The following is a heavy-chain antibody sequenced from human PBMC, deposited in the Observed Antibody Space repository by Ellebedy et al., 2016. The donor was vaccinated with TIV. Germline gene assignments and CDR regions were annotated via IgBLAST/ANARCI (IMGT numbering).Heavy chain of an antibody. D-gene: IGHD2-8*01. CDR3: AKPFLMVYAPFDY. J-gene: IGHJ4*02. Sequence: PGGSLRLSCAASGFTFSSYAMSWVRQAPGKGLEWVSAISGSGGSTYYAASVKGRFTISRDNSKNTLYLQMNSLRAEDTAVYYCAKPFLMVYAPFDYWGQGTLVTVSS. CDR1: GFTFSSYA. V-gene: IGHV3-23*01. CDR2: ISGSGGST.